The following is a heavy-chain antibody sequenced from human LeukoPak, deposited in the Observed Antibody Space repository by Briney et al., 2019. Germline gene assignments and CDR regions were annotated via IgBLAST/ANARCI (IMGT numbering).Heavy chain of an antibody. D-gene: IGHD3-22*01. J-gene: IGHJ3*02. Sequence: GGSLRLSCAASGFTFSSFGMHWVRQAPGKGLEWGAVISYDGSNKYFADSVKGRFTISRDNSKNTLYLQMNSVRAEDTAVYYCAKDYDSSGWAAFDIWGQGTMVTVSS. V-gene: IGHV3-30*18. CDR2: ISYDGSNK. CDR3: AKDYDSSGWAAFDI. CDR1: GFTFSSFG.